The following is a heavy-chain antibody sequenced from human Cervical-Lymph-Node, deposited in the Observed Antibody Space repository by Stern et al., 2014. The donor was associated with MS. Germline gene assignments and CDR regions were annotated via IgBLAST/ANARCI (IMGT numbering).Heavy chain of an antibody. CDR3: SRDADGYSLVFGY. D-gene: IGHD5-24*01. CDR1: GGSISSAEYY. V-gene: IGHV4-30-4*01. CDR2: IHNSGTT. Sequence: QVQLQESGPGLVKPSQTLSLTCAVTGGSISSAEYYWSWIRQSPGKGLEWIGSIHNSGTTYYNPSLKSLVTISVDTSKNQFSLKLRSVTAADTAVYYCSRDADGYSLVFGYWGRGTLVTVSS. J-gene: IGHJ4*02.